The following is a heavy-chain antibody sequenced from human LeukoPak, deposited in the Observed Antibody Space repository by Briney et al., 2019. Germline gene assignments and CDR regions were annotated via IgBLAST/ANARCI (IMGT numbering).Heavy chain of an antibody. CDR3: VQTTGWPGFDY. J-gene: IGHJ4*02. V-gene: IGHV4-59*08. CDR1: GVSITSFD. Sequence: SETLSLTCTVSGVSITSFDWTWVRQPPGKALDRIAYVYNGGSSFNGGNTIYDPSLKSRVTISVDKSNNQFSLNLSSVTAADTAVYFCVQTTGWPGFDYWGQGALVTVST. CDR2: VYNGGSSFNGGNT. D-gene: IGHD6-19*01.